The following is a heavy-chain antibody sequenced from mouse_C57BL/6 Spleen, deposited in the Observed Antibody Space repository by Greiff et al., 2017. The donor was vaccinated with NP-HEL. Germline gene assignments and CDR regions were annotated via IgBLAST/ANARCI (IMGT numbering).Heavy chain of an antibody. CDR3: ARSDDYLAWFAY. J-gene: IGHJ3*01. V-gene: IGHV1-53*01. D-gene: IGHD2-4*01. Sequence: VQLQQPGTELVKPGASVKLSCKASGYTFTSYWMHWVKQRPGQGLEWIGNINPSNGGTKYNEKFKSKATLTVDKSSSTAYMQLSSLTSEDSAVYDCARSDDYLAWFAYWGQGTLVTVSA. CDR2: INPSNGGT. CDR1: GYTFTSYW.